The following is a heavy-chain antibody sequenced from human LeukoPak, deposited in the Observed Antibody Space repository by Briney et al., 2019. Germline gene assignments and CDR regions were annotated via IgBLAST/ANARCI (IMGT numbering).Heavy chain of an antibody. D-gene: IGHD2-2*01. CDR1: GGSISSGGYY. Sequence: SETLSLTCTVSGGSISSGGYYWSWIRQHPGKGLEWIGYIYYSGSTYYNPSLKSRVTISVDTSKNQFSLKLSSVTAADTAVHYCAADRVVPAATNWFDPWGQGTLVTVSS. CDR3: AADRVVPAATNWFDP. V-gene: IGHV4-31*03. J-gene: IGHJ5*02. CDR2: IYYSGST.